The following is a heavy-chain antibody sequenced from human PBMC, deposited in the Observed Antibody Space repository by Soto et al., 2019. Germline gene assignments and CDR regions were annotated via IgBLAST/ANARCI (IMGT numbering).Heavy chain of an antibody. CDR2: FDPEDGET. D-gene: IGHD3-10*01. V-gene: IGHV1-24*01. J-gene: IGHJ4*02. CDR1: GYTLTELS. Sequence: ASVKVSCKVSGYTLTELSMHWVRQAPGKGLEWMGGFDPEDGETIYAQKFQGRVTMTEDTSTDTAYMELSSLRSEDTAVYYCATDTYGSGSYYLDYWGQGTLVTVSS. CDR3: ATDTYGSGSYYLDY.